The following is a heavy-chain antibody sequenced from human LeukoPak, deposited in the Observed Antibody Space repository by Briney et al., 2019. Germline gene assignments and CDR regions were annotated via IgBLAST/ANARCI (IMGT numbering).Heavy chain of an antibody. Sequence: GGSLRLSCVASGFTFSNYAMSWVRQAPGKGLELVSGIYGSDDKTVYGDAVKGRFTISRDKPKNTLYLQMNSLRADDTAVYYCAKTQGYYDAWGQGALVTVSS. V-gene: IGHV3-23*01. CDR1: GFTFSNYA. CDR2: IYGSDDKT. J-gene: IGHJ5*02. D-gene: IGHD2-15*01. CDR3: AKTQGYYDA.